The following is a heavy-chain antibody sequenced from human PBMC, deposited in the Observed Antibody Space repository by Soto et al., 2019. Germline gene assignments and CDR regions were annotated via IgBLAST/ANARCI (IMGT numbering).Heavy chain of an antibody. CDR3: AREERKGIISWFDP. J-gene: IGHJ5*02. V-gene: IGHV4-30-4*01. CDR1: GGSISSSSYF. CDR2: IYYTGIT. D-gene: IGHD2-21*01. Sequence: PSETLSLTCTVSGGSISSSSYFWSWIRQSPGKGLEWIGYIYYTGITHLNPSLKSRLTMAVDTSKNEFSLKLTSVSAADTAVYFCAREERKGIISWFDPWGQGTPVTVSS.